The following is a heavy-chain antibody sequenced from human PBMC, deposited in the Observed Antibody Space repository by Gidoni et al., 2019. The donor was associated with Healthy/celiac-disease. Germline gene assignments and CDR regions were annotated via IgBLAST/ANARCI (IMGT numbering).Heavy chain of an antibody. CDR2: ISSSGSTI. CDR1: GFTFSAYH. J-gene: IGHJ4*02. CDR3: ARDVGGQQWLAPSSIFDY. V-gene: IGHV3-11*01. Sequence: VQLVESGGGLVKPGGSLRLSCAASGFTFSAYHMGWIRQAPGKGMEWVSYISSSGSTIYYADYVKGRFTISRDNAKNELYLQMNSLRAEDTAGYYCARDVGGQQWLAPSSIFDYWGQGTLVTVSS. D-gene: IGHD6-19*01.